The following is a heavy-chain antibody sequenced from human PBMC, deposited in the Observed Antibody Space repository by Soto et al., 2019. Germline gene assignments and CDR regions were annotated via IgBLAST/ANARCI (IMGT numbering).Heavy chain of an antibody. CDR1: GFMFSNYA. D-gene: IGHD1-20*01. Sequence: QVQLVESGGGVVQPGRSLRLSCAASGFMFSNYAMHWVRQAPGKGLEWVALIWYDGSQNYYADSVKGRFTISRDNAKNTLFLRMNTLRAEDTAVYYCANLDPSITGSHWGQGTLVIVSS. CDR3: ANLDPSITGSH. CDR2: IWYDGSQN. V-gene: IGHV3-33*06. J-gene: IGHJ4*02.